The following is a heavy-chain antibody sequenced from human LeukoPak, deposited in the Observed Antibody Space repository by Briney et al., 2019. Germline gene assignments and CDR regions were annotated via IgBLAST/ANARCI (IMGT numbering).Heavy chain of an antibody. J-gene: IGHJ6*03. V-gene: IGHV3-20*04. CDR3: ARDEVVVVPAAPSVGYYYYYYYMDV. CDR2: INWNGGST. D-gene: IGHD2-2*01. Sequence: PGGSLRLSCAASGFTFDDYGMSWVRQAPGKGLEWVSGINWNGGSTGYADSVKGRFTISRDNAKNSLYLQMNSLRAEDTALYYCARDEVVVVPAAPSVGYYYYYYYMDVWGKGTTVTVSS. CDR1: GFTFDDYG.